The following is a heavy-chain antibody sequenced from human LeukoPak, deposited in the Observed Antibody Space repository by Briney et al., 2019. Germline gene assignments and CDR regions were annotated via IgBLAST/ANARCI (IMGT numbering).Heavy chain of an antibody. CDR3: AKEEEGGCYRAFDY. CDR2: ISGDGGST. J-gene: IGHJ4*02. V-gene: IGHV3-43*02. Sequence: PGGSLRISCAASGFTFDDYAMHWVRQAPGKGLEWVSLISGDGGSTYYADSVKGRFTISRDNSKNSLYLQMNSLRTEDTALYYCAKEEEGGCYRAFDYWGQGTLVTVFS. CDR1: GFTFDDYA. D-gene: IGHD1-26*01.